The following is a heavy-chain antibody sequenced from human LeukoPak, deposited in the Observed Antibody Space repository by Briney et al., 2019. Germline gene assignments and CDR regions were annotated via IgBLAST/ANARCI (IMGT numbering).Heavy chain of an antibody. J-gene: IGHJ5*02. CDR2: IYHSGST. CDR1: GGSISSGGYS. V-gene: IGHV4-30-2*01. CDR3: ARGGFKEPSWFDP. D-gene: IGHD1-14*01. Sequence: SETLSLTCAVSGGSISSGGYSWSWIRQPPGKGLEWIGYIYHSGSTYYNPSLKSRVTISVDRSKNQFSLKLSSVTAADTAVYYCARGGFKEPSWFDPWGQGTLVTVSS.